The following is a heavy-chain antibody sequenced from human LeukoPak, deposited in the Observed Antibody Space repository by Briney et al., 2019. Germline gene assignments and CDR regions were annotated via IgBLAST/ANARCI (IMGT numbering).Heavy chain of an antibody. CDR1: GYTFTSYD. CDR2: MNPNSGNT. D-gene: IGHD3-10*01. J-gene: IGHJ6*03. Sequence: ASVKVSCRASGYTFTSYDINWVRQATGQGLEWMGWMNPNSGNTGYAQKFQGRVTMTRNTSISTAYMELSSLRSEDTAVYYCARAPITMVRGAKNRYYYYYYMDVWGKGTTVTISS. V-gene: IGHV1-8*01. CDR3: ARAPITMVRGAKNRYYYYYYMDV.